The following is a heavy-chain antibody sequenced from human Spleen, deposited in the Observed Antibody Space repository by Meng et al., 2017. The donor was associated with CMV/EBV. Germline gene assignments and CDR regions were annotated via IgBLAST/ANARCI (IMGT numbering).Heavy chain of an antibody. J-gene: IGHJ6*02. CDR3: ARDGQSPGLRIVVVPAGSYGMDV. D-gene: IGHD2-2*01. V-gene: IGHV3-30*04. Sequence: GESLKISCAASGFTFSSYEMNWVRQAPGKGLEWVAVISYDGNNKYYADSVQGRVTISRDNSKNTMYLQMNRLRAEETAVYYCARDGQSPGLRIVVVPAGSYGMDVWGQGTTVTVSS. CDR2: ISYDGNNK. CDR1: GFTFSSYE.